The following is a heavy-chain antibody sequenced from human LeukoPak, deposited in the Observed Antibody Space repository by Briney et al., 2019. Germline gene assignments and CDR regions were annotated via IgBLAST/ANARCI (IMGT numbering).Heavy chain of an antibody. J-gene: IGHJ4*02. D-gene: IGHD5-18*01. Sequence: GGSLRLSCVASGFNVSSTYMNWVRQAPGKGLEWVSFISSGSSTIYYAGSVKGRFTISRDNAKNSLYLQMNSLRDEDTAVYYCARVAETQLWLRSAFYHWGQGTLVTVSS. V-gene: IGHV3-48*02. CDR2: ISSGSSTI. CDR1: GFNVSSTY. CDR3: ARVAETQLWLRSAFYH.